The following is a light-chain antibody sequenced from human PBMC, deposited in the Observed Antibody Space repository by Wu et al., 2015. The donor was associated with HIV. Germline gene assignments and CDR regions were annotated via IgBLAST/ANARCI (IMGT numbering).Light chain of an antibody. V-gene: IGKV3-20*01. CDR3: QQYGRSPRT. CDR1: QTISNNY. J-gene: IGKJ3*01. CDR2: GAS. Sequence: EVVLTQSPDTLSLSPGESATLSCGASQTISNNYLAWYQQKPGQAPRLLIYGASSRATGIPDRFSGSGSGADFTLTISRLEPEDFAVYYCQQYGRSPRTFGLGPKWKSN.